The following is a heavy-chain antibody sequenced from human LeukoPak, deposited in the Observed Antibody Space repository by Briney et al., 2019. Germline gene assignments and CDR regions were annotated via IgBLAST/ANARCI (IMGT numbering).Heavy chain of an antibody. V-gene: IGHV4-30-2*01. CDR2: IYHSGST. J-gene: IGHJ4*02. Sequence: SQTLSLTCTVSGGSISSGGYYWSWIHQHPGKGLEWIGYIYHSGSTYYNPSLKSRVTISVDRSKDQFSLKLSSVTAADTAVYYCARGGGIAAAGLYFDYWGQGTLVTVSS. CDR1: GGSISSGGYY. D-gene: IGHD6-13*01. CDR3: ARGGGIAAAGLYFDY.